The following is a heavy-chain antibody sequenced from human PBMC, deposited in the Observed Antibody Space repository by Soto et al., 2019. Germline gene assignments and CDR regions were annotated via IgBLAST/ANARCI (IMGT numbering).Heavy chain of an antibody. Sequence: SETLSLTCAVYGGSFSGYYWGWIRQPPGKGLEWIGEINHSGSTNYNPSLKSRVTISVDTSKNQFSLKLSSVTAADTAVYYCARGLGLLWFGELYHWFDPWGQGTLVTVSS. CDR2: INHSGST. J-gene: IGHJ5*02. D-gene: IGHD3-10*01. CDR3: ARGLGLLWFGELYHWFDP. CDR1: GGSFSGYY. V-gene: IGHV4-34*01.